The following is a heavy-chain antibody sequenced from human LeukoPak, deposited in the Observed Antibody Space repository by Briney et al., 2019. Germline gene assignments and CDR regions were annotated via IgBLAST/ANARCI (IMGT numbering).Heavy chain of an antibody. CDR3: AKLPGGQLLSAFDY. V-gene: IGHV3-30*18. CDR1: GFTFSSYG. Sequence: GGSLRLSCAASGFTFSSYGMHWVRQAPGKGLEWVAVISYDGSNKYYADSVKGRFTISRDNSKNTLYLQMNGLRAEDTAVYYCAKLPGGQLLSAFDYWGQGTLVTVSS. J-gene: IGHJ4*02. D-gene: IGHD2-2*01. CDR2: ISYDGSNK.